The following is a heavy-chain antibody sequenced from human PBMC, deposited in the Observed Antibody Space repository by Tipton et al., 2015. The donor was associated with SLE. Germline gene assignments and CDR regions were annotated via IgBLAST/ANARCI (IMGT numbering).Heavy chain of an antibody. CDR2: ISHSGNT. D-gene: IGHD1-1*01. J-gene: IGHJ2*01. V-gene: IGHV4-38-2*01. CDR1: GFSIISGHY. Sequence: TLSLTCAVSGFSIISGHYWGWIRQPPGKGLEWIGSISHSGNTYYNPSLQSRVSLSIDTSKNQVFLRLNSVTAADTAVYYCARGLRYPNRDWYFDLWGRGTLVTVSS. CDR3: ARGLRYPNRDWYFDL.